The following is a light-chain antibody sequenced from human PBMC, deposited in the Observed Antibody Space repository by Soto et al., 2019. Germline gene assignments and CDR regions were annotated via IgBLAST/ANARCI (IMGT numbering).Light chain of an antibody. CDR1: RDIGSD. CDR2: AAS. V-gene: IGKV1-6*01. Sequence: ATQMTQSRSSLSASVGDRITITCRESRDIGSDLSWYQQKPGKAPTLLIYAASNLQSGVPSRFRGSRSGTEFTLTVSSLQPEDFATHYCLQDHDDSWTFGQATKVDIK. J-gene: IGKJ1*01. CDR3: LQDHDDSWT.